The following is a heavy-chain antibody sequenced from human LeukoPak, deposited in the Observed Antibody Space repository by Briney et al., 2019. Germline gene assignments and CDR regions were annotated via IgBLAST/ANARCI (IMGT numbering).Heavy chain of an antibody. Sequence: GGSLRLSCAASGFTFSEDSMTWVRQAPGKGVEWVSNIRSNGRDTYYTDSVKGRFTISRDNSKNTLYLEMNSLRAEDTAVYYCAKGGYTTCFDPWGQGTLVTVSS. D-gene: IGHD2-15*01. J-gene: IGHJ5*02. CDR1: GFTFSEDS. V-gene: IGHV3-23*01. CDR3: AKGGYTTCFDP. CDR2: IRSNGRDT.